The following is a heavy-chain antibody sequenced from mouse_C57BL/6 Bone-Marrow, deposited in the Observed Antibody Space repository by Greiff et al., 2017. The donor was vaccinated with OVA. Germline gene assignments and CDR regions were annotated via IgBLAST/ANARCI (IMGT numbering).Heavy chain of an antibody. D-gene: IGHD1-1*01. CDR1: GFTFSDYY. V-gene: IGHV5-12*01. CDR2: ISNGGGST. Sequence: EVQVVESGGGLVQPGGSLKLSCAASGFTFSDYYMYWVRQTPEKRLEWVAYISNGGGSTYYPDTVKGRFTISRDNAKNTLYLQMSRLESEDTAMYYCARLLPFAYWGQGTLVTVSA. J-gene: IGHJ3*01. CDR3: ARLLPFAY.